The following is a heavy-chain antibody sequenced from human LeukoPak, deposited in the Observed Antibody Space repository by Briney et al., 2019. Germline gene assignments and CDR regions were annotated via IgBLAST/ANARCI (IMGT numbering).Heavy chain of an antibody. CDR1: GFTFSNYW. D-gene: IGHD1-26*01. CDR3: ARQWELDFDY. Sequence: GGSLRLSCAASGFTFSNYWMTWVRQAPGKGLEWVANIKEDGSEKNYVDSVKGRFTISRDNAKNTLYLQMNSLRAEDTAVYYCARQWELDFDYWGQGTLVTVSS. V-gene: IGHV3-7*01. J-gene: IGHJ4*02. CDR2: IKEDGSEK.